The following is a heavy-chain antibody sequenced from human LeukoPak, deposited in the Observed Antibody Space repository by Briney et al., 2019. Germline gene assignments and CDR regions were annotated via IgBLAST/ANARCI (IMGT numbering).Heavy chain of an antibody. CDR2: ISWNSDFI. CDR3: ARGHTAVTRHFDF. J-gene: IGHJ4*02. V-gene: IGHV3-9*01. CDR1: GFNFDDYT. D-gene: IGHD4-17*01. Sequence: GGSLRLSCAASGFNFDDYTMHWVRQPPGKGLEWVSGISWNSDFIVYGDSVKGRFTISRDNAKNSLYLQMNSLRAEYTAVYYCARGHTAVTRHFDFWGQGTLVTVSS.